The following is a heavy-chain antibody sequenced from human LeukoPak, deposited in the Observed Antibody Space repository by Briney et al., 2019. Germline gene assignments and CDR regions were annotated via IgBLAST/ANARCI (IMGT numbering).Heavy chain of an antibody. D-gene: IGHD6-19*01. J-gene: IGHJ1*01. Sequence: GGSLRLSCTASGFTFSSYSMNWVRQAPGKGLEWASSISSSSSYIYYADSVKGRFTISRDNAKNSLYLQMNSLRAEDTAVYYCATKYSSRLEYFQHWGQGTLVTVSS. V-gene: IGHV3-21*04. CDR1: GFTFSSYS. CDR3: ATKYSSRLEYFQH. CDR2: ISSSSSYI.